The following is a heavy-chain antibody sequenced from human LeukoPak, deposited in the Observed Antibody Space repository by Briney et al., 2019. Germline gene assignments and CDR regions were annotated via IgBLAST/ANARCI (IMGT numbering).Heavy chain of an antibody. V-gene: IGHV4-4*07. CDR1: GGSISSYY. Sequence: SETLSLTCTVSGGSISSYYWSWIRQPAGKGLEWIGRIYTSGSTNYNPSLKSRVTMSVDTSKNQFSLKLSSVTAADTAVYYCARNPTHYCGSGSPTNWFDPWGQGTLVTVSS. CDR2: IYTSGST. D-gene: IGHD3-10*01. J-gene: IGHJ5*02. CDR3: ARNPTHYCGSGSPTNWFDP.